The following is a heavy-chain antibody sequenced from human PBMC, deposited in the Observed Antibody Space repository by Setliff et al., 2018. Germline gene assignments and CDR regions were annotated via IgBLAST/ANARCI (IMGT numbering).Heavy chain of an antibody. V-gene: IGHV7-4-1*02. J-gene: IGHJ4*02. CDR3: ARGGYYDSSGPGYYFDY. CDR1: GYTFTSYA. CDR2: VNTNTGNP. Sequence: ASVKVSCKASGYTFTSYAMNWVRQAPGQGLEWMGWVNTNTGNPTYAQGFTGRFVFSLDTSVSTAYLQTSSLKAEDTAVYYCARGGYYDSSGPGYYFDYWGQGTLVTVPQ. D-gene: IGHD3-22*01.